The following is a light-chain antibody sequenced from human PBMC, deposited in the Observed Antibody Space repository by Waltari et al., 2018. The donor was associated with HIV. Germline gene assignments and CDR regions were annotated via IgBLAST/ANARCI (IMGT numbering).Light chain of an antibody. V-gene: IGKV2-28*01. Sequence: IVMTQSPLSLPVTPGEPASISCRSSQSLLHSNGYNYLDWYLQKPGQSPQLLIYLGSNRASGVPDRFSGSGSGTDFTLKISRVEAEDVGVYYCMQALQTPRTFGQGTKLEIK. CDR1: QSLLHSNGYNY. CDR2: LGS. J-gene: IGKJ2*01. CDR3: MQALQTPRT.